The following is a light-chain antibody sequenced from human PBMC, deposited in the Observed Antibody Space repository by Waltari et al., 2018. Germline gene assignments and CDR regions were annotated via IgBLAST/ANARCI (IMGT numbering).Light chain of an antibody. CDR1: QSVSNNY. CDR2: GAS. J-gene: IGKJ4*01. Sequence: EVVLTQSPGTVSLSPGERATLSCRASQSVSNNYLAWYQQKPGQAPRLLIFGASSRASGIPERFSGSGSETDFTLTINRLEPEDVGVYYCQQFGSPLTFGGGTKVDIK. CDR3: QQFGSPLT. V-gene: IGKV3-20*01.